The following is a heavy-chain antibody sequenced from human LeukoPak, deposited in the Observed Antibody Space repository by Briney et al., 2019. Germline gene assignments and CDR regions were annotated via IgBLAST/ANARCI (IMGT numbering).Heavy chain of an antibody. Sequence: PRGSLRLSCAASGFTFSNYNMNWVRQAPGKGLEWVSYISNSSSNIYYADSVKGRFTISRDNAKNSLYLQMNSLRDEDTAVYYCARAFSVDYWGQGTLVTVSS. V-gene: IGHV3-48*02. CDR3: ARAFSVDY. J-gene: IGHJ4*02. CDR1: GFTFSNYN. CDR2: ISNSSSNI. D-gene: IGHD1-26*01.